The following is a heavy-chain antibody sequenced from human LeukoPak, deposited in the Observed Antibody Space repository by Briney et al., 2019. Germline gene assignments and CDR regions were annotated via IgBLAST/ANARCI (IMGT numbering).Heavy chain of an antibody. Sequence: PGGSLRLSCAASGFTFSSYGMSWVRQAPGKGLEWVSYISSSSTTIYYADSVKGRFTISRDNAKNSLYLQMNSLRAEDTAVYYCARNFHRRLYDSSGYYPYWGQGTLVTVSS. D-gene: IGHD3-22*01. CDR3: ARNFHRRLYDSSGYYPY. V-gene: IGHV3-48*01. CDR1: GFTFSSYG. CDR2: ISSSSTTI. J-gene: IGHJ4*02.